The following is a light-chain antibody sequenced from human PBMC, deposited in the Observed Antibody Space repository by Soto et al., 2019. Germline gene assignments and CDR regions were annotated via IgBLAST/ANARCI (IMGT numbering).Light chain of an antibody. J-gene: IGLJ1*01. CDR3: CSYTSSNTLVYV. CDR1: SSDVGSYNY. Sequence: QSALTQPDSVSGSPGQSITISCTGSSSDVGSYNYVSWYQHHPGEAPKLIIYDVNNRPSGVSNRFSGSKSGNTASLTISGLQAEDEADYYCCSYTSSNTLVYVFGTGTKLTVL. V-gene: IGLV2-14*03. CDR2: DVN.